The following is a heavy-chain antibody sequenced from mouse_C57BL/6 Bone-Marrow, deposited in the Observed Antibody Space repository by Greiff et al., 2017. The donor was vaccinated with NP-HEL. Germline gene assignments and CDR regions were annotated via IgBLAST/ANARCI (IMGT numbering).Heavy chain of an antibody. D-gene: IGHD3-2*02. J-gene: IGHJ3*01. CDR1: GFTFSSYA. Sequence: EVKLQESGGGLVKPGGSLKLSCAASGFTFSSYAMSWVRQTPEKRLEWVATISDGGSYTYYPDNVKGRFTISRDNAKNNLYLQMSHLKSEDTAMYYCAREAAQARGFAYWGQGTLVTVSA. CDR3: AREAAQARGFAY. V-gene: IGHV5-4*01. CDR2: ISDGGSYT.